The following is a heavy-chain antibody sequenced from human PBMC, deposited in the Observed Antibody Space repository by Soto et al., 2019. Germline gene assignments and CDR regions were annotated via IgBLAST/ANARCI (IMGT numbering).Heavy chain of an antibody. V-gene: IGHV4-4*02. CDR2: VHHGFGD. Sequence: QVQLQESGPGLVKPSGTLSLTCTVSGVSVSSAFWWTWVRQPPGQGLEWIGVVHHGFGDNQNPSLNRRVTMSLDSSKNQFSLELRSVTAADTAVYYCARIPYGYYAIDVWGQGTTVTVSS. D-gene: IGHD4-17*01. CDR3: ARIPYGYYAIDV. J-gene: IGHJ6*02. CDR1: GVSVSSAFW.